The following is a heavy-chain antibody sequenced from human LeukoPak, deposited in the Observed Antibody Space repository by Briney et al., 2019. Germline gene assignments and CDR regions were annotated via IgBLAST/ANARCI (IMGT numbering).Heavy chain of an antibody. J-gene: IGHJ4*02. CDR1: GGSFSGYY. V-gene: IGHV4-34*01. CDR3: ASLRGDFDY. Sequence: SETLSLTCAVYGGSFSGYYWSWIRQPPGKGLEWIGEINHSGSTNYNPSLKSRVTISVDTSKNQFSLKLSSVTAADTAVYYCASLRGDFDYWGQGTLVTVSS. CDR2: INHSGST.